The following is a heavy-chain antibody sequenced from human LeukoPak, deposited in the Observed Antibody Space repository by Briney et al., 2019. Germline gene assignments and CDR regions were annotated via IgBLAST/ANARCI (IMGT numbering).Heavy chain of an antibody. CDR2: IYYSGST. D-gene: IGHD3-22*01. CDR1: GGSISSYY. Sequence: SETLSLTCTVSGGSISSYYWSWIRQPPGKGLEWIGYIYYSGSTNYNPSLKSRVTISVDTSKNQFSLKLSSVTAADTAVYYCAREQYYYDSSGYNSWFDPWGQGTLVTVSS. CDR3: AREQYYYDSSGYNSWFDP. V-gene: IGHV4-59*01. J-gene: IGHJ5*02.